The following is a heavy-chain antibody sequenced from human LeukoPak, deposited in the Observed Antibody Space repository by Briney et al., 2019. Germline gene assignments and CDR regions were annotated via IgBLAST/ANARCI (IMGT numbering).Heavy chain of an antibody. D-gene: IGHD3-22*01. Sequence: ASVKVSCKASGGTFSSYAISWVRQAPGQGLEWMGGIIPIFGTANYAQKFQGRVTITADESTSTAYMELSSLRSEDTAVYYCARYPSGSDAYYDSSMPWGQGTLVTVSS. J-gene: IGHJ5*02. CDR3: ARYPSGSDAYYDSSMP. CDR1: GGTFSSYA. V-gene: IGHV1-69*13. CDR2: IIPIFGTA.